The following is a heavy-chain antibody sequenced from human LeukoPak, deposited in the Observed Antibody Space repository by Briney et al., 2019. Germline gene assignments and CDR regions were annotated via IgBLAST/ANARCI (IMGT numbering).Heavy chain of an antibody. CDR3: ARAPGYGDYAGDAFDI. Sequence: SVTVSCKASGGTFSSYAISWVRQAPGQGLEWMGGIIPIFGTANYAQKFQGRVTITADESTSTAYMELSSLRSEDTAVYYCARAPGYGDYAGDAFDIWGQGTMVTVSS. J-gene: IGHJ3*02. D-gene: IGHD4-17*01. CDR2: IIPIFGTA. CDR1: GGTFSSYA. V-gene: IGHV1-69*13.